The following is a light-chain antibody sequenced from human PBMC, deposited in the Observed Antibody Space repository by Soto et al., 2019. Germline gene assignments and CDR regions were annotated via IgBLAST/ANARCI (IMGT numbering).Light chain of an antibody. V-gene: IGLV1-51*01. CDR3: DSWDNSLSVVL. Sequence: QSVLTQPPSVSAAPGQRVTISCSGSSSNIGNNYVSWYQQLPGTAPKLLTYDNNKRPSGIPDRFSGSTSGTSATRAIAGLQTGDEADYYCDSWDNSLSVVLFGGGAKVTVL. CDR1: SSNIGNNY. J-gene: IGLJ2*01. CDR2: DNN.